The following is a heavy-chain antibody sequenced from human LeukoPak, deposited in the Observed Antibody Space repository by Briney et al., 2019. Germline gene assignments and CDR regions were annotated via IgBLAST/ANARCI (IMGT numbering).Heavy chain of an antibody. V-gene: IGHV3-74*01. D-gene: IGHD4-23*01. CDR3: ARISCTGGNCRPYSYYDMDV. J-gene: IGHJ6*02. CDR2: ISGDESST. Sequence: GGSLRLSCAASGFTFSSYWMHWVRQAPGKGLVWVSRISGDESSTSYADSVEGRFTISRDNAKNTLYLQMNSLRAEDTAVYYCARISCTGGNCRPYSYYDMDVWGQGTTVTVSS. CDR1: GFTFSSYW.